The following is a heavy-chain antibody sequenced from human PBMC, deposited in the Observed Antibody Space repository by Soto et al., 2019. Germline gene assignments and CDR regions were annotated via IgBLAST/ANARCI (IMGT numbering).Heavy chain of an antibody. D-gene: IGHD6-19*01. Sequence: SETLSLTCTVSGGSISSYYWSWIRQPPGKGLEWIGYIYYSGSTNYNPSLKSRVTISVDTSKNQFSLKLSSVTAADTAVYYCAREMRQWLDKWFDPWGQGTLVTVSS. CDR1: GGSISSYY. CDR3: AREMRQWLDKWFDP. CDR2: IYYSGST. J-gene: IGHJ5*02. V-gene: IGHV4-59*01.